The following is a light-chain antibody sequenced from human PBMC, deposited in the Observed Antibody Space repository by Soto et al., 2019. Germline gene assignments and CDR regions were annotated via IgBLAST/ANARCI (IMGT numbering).Light chain of an antibody. CDR3: QQYNNWPPLT. CDR2: GAS. J-gene: IGKJ4*01. V-gene: IGKV3-20*01. CDR1: QSVSIND. Sequence: EIVLTQSPGTLSLSPGERATLSCRASQSVSINDLAWYQQKPGQAPRLLIYGASIRATGIPDRFTGSGSGTDFTLTISSLQSEDFAVYYCQQYNNWPPLTFGGGTKVEIK.